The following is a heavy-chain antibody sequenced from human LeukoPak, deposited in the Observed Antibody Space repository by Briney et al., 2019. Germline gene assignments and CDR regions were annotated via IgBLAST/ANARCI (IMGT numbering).Heavy chain of an antibody. D-gene: IGHD3-10*01. CDR1: GYTFTGYY. Sequence: ASVKVSCKASGYTFTGYYIHWVRQAPGQGLEWMGWINPDSGGTNYAQKFQGRVTMTRDTSISTAYMELSRLRSDDTAVYYCARGRSDRLWFGESIRNSYYYMDVWGKGTTVTISS. CDR2: INPDSGGT. J-gene: IGHJ6*03. V-gene: IGHV1-2*02. CDR3: ARGRSDRLWFGESIRNSYYYMDV.